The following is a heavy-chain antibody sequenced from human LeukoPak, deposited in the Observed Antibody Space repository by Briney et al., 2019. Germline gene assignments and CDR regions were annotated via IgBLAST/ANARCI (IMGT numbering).Heavy chain of an antibody. CDR1: GYTFTGYY. CDR3: ARRNYDILTGYSRDDYYYYMDV. J-gene: IGHJ6*03. V-gene: IGHV1-2*02. D-gene: IGHD3-9*01. CDR2: INPNSGGT. Sequence: GASVKVSCKASGYTFTGYYMHWVRQAPGQGLEWMGWINPNSGGTNYAQKFQGRVTMTRDTSISTAYMELSRLRSDDTAVYYCARRNYDILTGYSRDDYYYYMDVWGKGTTVTVSS.